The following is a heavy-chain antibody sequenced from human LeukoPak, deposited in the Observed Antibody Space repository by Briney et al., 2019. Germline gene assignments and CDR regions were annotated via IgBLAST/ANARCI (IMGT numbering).Heavy chain of an antibody. Sequence: GSLRLSSAPSLFTFSTYTTSAGRHTPRGRPWWVSSIYGSGRATVLYFESVKGRLFTTRENSDNTVYFQMDSLRAEATAVYYCAKDEVPGDRWNFDYWGQGAPVTVSS. J-gene: IGHJ4*02. CDR2: IYGSGRATV. CDR1: LFTFSTYT. V-gene: IGHV3-23*01. CDR3: AKDEVPGDRWNFDY. D-gene: IGHD1-1*01.